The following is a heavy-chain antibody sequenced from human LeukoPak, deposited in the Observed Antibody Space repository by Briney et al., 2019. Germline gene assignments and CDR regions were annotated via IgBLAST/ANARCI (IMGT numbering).Heavy chain of an antibody. J-gene: IGHJ4*02. CDR1: GYIFTTYW. Sequence: GESLKISCKASGYIFTTYWIGWVRQMPGKGLEWMGIIYPGDSDTRYSPSFQGQVTISADKSISTAYLQWSSLKASDTAMYYCARPHTLDRTTKYYFDYWGQGTLSPSPQ. V-gene: IGHV5-51*01. D-gene: IGHD1-14*01. CDR3: ARPHTLDRTTKYYFDY. CDR2: IYPGDSDT.